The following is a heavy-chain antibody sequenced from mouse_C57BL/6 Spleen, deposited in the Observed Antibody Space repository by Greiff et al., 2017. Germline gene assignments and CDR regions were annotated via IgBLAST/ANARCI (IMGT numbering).Heavy chain of an antibody. V-gene: IGHV1-55*01. CDR3: ARDSSGYVDYFDY. D-gene: IGHD3-2*02. CDR2: IYPGSGST. Sequence: VKQRPGQGLEWIGDIYPGSGSTNYNEKFKSKATLTVDTSSSTAYMQLSSLTSEDSAVYYCARDSSGYVDYFDYWGQGTTLTVSS. J-gene: IGHJ2*01.